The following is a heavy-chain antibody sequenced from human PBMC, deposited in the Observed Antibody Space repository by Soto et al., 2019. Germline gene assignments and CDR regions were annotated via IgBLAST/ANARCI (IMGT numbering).Heavy chain of an antibody. Sequence: ETLSLNCAVSGFFISSGNYWGWIRKPPGKGLEWIGSIFHGGNTYYNPSLKSRVTISVDMSKNQFSLKLNSVTAADTAVYYCARARWYDAFDVWGQGTVVTVSS. D-gene: IGHD2-15*01. V-gene: IGHV4-38-2*01. CDR1: GFFISSGNY. J-gene: IGHJ3*01. CDR2: IFHGGNT. CDR3: ARARWYDAFDV.